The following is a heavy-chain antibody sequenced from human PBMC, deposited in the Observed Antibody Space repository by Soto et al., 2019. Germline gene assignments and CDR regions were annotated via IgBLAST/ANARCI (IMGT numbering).Heavy chain of an antibody. V-gene: IGHV3-53*02. CDR1: GLTVSNNY. CDR3: ARDKTQAAGWFDP. J-gene: IGHJ5*02. D-gene: IGHD6-25*01. CDR2: IYNSGPT. Sequence: EVQLVESGGGLIQPGGSLRLSCAASGLTVSNNYMNWVRQPPGKGLEWVAVIYNSGPTYYADSVKGRFTISRDTVKNIVYLQMNSLRVDDTAMYYCARDKTQAAGWFDPWGQGTQVTVSS.